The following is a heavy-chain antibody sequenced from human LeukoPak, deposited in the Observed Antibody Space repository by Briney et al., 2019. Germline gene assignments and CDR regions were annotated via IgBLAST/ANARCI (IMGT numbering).Heavy chain of an antibody. CDR2: INHSGST. Sequence: SETLSLTCTVSGGSISSSSYYWGWIRQPPGRGLEWIGEINHSGSTNYNPSLKSRVTISVDTSKNQFSLKLSSVTAADTAVYYCARKSHSGSYYYFDYWGQGTLVTVSS. J-gene: IGHJ4*02. CDR1: GGSISSSSYY. V-gene: IGHV4-39*07. D-gene: IGHD1-26*01. CDR3: ARKSHSGSYYYFDY.